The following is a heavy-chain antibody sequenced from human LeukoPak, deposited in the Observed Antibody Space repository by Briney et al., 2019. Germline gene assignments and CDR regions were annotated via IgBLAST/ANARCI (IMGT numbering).Heavy chain of an antibody. D-gene: IGHD3-22*01. CDR2: INPNSGGT. CDR1: GYTFTGYY. Sequence: ASAKVSCKASGYTFTGYYMHWVRQAPGQGLEWMGWINPNSGGTNYAQKFQGRVTMTRDTSISTAYMELSRLRSDDTAVYYCARSVPDYYDSSGFNDYWGQGTLVTVSS. J-gene: IGHJ4*02. CDR3: ARSVPDYYDSSGFNDY. V-gene: IGHV1-2*02.